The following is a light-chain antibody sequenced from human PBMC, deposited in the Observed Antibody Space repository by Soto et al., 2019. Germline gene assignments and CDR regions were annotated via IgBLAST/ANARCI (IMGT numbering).Light chain of an antibody. CDR3: SSYTGSSTLV. CDR2: EVS. V-gene: IGLV2-14*01. J-gene: IGLJ3*02. Sequence: QSVLTQPASVSGSPGQSITISCTGTSSDVGGYNYVSWYQQHPGKAPKLMIYEVSNRPSGVSNRFSGSKSGNTASLPISGLQADDEADYYCSSYTGSSTLVFGGGTKLTVL. CDR1: SSDVGGYNY.